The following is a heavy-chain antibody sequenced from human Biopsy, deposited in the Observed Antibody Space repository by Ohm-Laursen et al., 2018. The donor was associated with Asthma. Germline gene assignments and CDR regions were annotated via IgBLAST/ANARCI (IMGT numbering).Heavy chain of an antibody. CDR1: GYRVTDLS. CDR3: ASDFPKDYVRYNFQF. CDR2: HEYEEGGT. V-gene: IGHV1-24*01. Sequence: ASGNASCKISGYRVTDLSMHWVRQAPGQGLGWMGEHEYEEGGTENARRFQGRVTMTDDTSTDTDYMELSSLNSDDTAEYYCASDFPKDYVRYNFQFWGQGTLVTVSS. D-gene: IGHD4-17*01. J-gene: IGHJ4*02.